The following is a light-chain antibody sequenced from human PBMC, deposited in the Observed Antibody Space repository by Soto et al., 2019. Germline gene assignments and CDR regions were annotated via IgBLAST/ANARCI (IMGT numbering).Light chain of an antibody. V-gene: IGLV3-1*01. CDR1: KLGDKY. Sequence: YALTRPPSVSVSAGRTAGSACSGDKLGDKYACWYQQKAGQSPVLVIYQDSKRPSGIPERFSGSNSGNTATLTISGTQAMDEADYYCQAWDSSTYVFGTGTKVTVL. CDR2: QDS. CDR3: QAWDSSTYV. J-gene: IGLJ1*01.